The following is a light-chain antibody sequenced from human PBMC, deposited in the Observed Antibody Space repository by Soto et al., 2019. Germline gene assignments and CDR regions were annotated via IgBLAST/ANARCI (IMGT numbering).Light chain of an antibody. CDR3: QQYDSYPFT. V-gene: IGKV1-5*03. CDR1: QSINNW. Sequence: DIKMTQSPSTLSASEGDRVTITCRASQSINNWLAWYQQKPGKAPKLLISKASNLISGVPSRFSGTGSGTEFPLPISSLQPDDFASYYCQQYDSYPFTFGGGTTVEI. J-gene: IGKJ4*01. CDR2: KAS.